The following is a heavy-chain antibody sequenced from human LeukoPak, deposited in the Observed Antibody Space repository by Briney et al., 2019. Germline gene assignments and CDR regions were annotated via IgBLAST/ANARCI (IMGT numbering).Heavy chain of an antibody. D-gene: IGHD4-11*01. V-gene: IGHV3-30*02. Sequence: QTGGSLRLSCAASGFTFSSYGMHWVRQAPGKGLEWVAFIRYDGSNKYYADSVKGRFTISRDNSKNTLYLQMNSLRAEDTAVYYCAKVPYGIDYSSTPAFLRYWGQGTLVTVSS. CDR1: GFTFSSYG. CDR2: IRYDGSNK. J-gene: IGHJ4*02. CDR3: AKVPYGIDYSSTPAFLRY.